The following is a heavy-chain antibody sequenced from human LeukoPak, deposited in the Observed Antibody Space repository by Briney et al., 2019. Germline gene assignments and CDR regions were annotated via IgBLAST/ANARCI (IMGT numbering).Heavy chain of an antibody. CDR3: AREYSGSQDGFDI. CDR1: GYSISSGYY. J-gene: IGHJ3*02. D-gene: IGHD1-26*01. V-gene: IGHV4-38-2*02. Sequence: SETLSLTCTVSGYSISSGYYWGWIRQTPGKGLEWIGYIYHGGRTDYNPSLKSRVTISVDASKNQFSLRLSSVTAADTAVYYCAREYSGSQDGFDIWGQGTMVTVSS. CDR2: IYHGGRT.